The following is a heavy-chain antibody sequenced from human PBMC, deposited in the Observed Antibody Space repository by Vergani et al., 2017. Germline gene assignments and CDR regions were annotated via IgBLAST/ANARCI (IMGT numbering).Heavy chain of an antibody. CDR1: GFTFDDYA. CDR2: ISWNSGSI. D-gene: IGHD3-10*01. Sequence: EVQLVESGGGLVQPGRSLRLSCAASGFTFDDYAMHWVRHAPGKGVEWVSGISWNSGSIGYADSVKGRFTISRDKAQNSLYLQMNSLRAEYTALYYGAKDGSGSYYYYYYGMDVWGQGSAVTVSS. CDR3: AKDGSGSYYYYYYGMDV. V-gene: IGHV3-9*01. J-gene: IGHJ6*02.